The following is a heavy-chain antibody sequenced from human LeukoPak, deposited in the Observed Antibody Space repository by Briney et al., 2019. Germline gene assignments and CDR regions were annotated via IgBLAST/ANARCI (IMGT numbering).Heavy chain of an antibody. V-gene: IGHV1-3*01. CDR2: INAGNGNT. CDR1: GHTFTSYA. J-gene: IGHJ4*02. CDR3: ARELGGSLEDY. Sequence: GASVKVSCKASGHTFTSYAMHWVRQAPGQRLEWMGWINAGNGNTKYSQKFQGRVTITRDTSASTAYMELSSLRSEDTAVYYCARELGGSLEDYWGQGTLVTVSS. D-gene: IGHD3-3*01.